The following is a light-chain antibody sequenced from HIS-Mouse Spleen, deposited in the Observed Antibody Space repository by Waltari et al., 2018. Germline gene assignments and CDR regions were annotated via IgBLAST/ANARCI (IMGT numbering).Light chain of an antibody. CDR3: SSYTSSSFNVV. Sequence: QSALTQPASVSGSPGQSITISCTGTSSDVGGYNYVSWYQQHPGKAPKLMIYDVSHRPSGVSNRFYGSKSGNTASLTISGLQAEDEADYYCSSYTSSSFNVVFGGGTKLTVL. V-gene: IGLV2-14*03. CDR2: DVS. CDR1: SSDVGGYNY. J-gene: IGLJ2*01.